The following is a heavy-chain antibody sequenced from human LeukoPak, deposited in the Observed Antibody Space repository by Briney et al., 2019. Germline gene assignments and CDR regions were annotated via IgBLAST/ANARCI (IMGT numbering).Heavy chain of an antibody. V-gene: IGHV3-23*01. CDR2: ISNSGDSI. CDR1: GFTFSSYA. Sequence: GGSLRLSCAASGFTFSSYALSWVRQTPGKGPEWVSGISNSGDSIYYADSVKGRLTISRDNSKRTLFLQMNSLRVEDTAVYYCASAPRASVPPPFDYWGQGTQVTVSS. CDR3: ASAPRASVPPPFDY. J-gene: IGHJ4*02. D-gene: IGHD3-10*01.